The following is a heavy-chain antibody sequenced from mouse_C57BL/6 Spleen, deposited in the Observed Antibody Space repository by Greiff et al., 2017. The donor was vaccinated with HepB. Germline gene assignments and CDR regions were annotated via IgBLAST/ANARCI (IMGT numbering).Heavy chain of an antibody. CDR2: ISYDGSN. V-gene: IGHV3-6*01. Sequence: EVKLEESGPGLVKPSQSLSLTCSVTGYSITSGYYWNWIRQFPGNKLEWMGFISYDGSNNYNPSLKNRISITRDTSKNQFFLKLNSVTTEDTATYYCARAGYSNYPAWFAYWGQGTLVTVSA. D-gene: IGHD2-5*01. J-gene: IGHJ3*01. CDR1: GYSITSGYY. CDR3: ARAGYSNYPAWFAY.